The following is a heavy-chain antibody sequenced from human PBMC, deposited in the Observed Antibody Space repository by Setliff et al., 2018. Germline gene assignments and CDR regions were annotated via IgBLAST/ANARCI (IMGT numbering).Heavy chain of an antibody. J-gene: IGHJ6*03. CDR3: ARASSGWYSAYYYYMDV. CDR2: INRRGST. V-gene: IGHV4-61*09. Sequence: NPSLTCTVSGGSVNSGYDNWNWLRQPAGKGLEWIGHINRRGSTNFSPSLKSRVTISLDTSKNQFSLNLTSVTAADPAVYYCARASSGWYSAYYYYMDVWGKGTTVTVSS. D-gene: IGHD6-19*01. CDR1: GGSVNSGYDN.